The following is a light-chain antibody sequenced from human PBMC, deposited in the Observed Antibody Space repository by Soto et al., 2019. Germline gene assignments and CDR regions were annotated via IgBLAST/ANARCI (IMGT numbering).Light chain of an antibody. CDR2: GAS. CDR1: QSVSSSY. Sequence: EIVLTQSPGTLSLSPGERATLSCRASQSVSSSYLAWYQQKPGQAPRLLIYGASSRATGIPDRFSGSGSGTDFTLTISRLEPEDFAVYYCQQSPEYTFGQGTKLEIK. J-gene: IGKJ2*01. CDR3: QQSPEYT. V-gene: IGKV3-20*01.